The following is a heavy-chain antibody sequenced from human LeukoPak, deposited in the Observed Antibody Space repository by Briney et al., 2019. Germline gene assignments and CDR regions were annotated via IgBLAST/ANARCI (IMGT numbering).Heavy chain of an antibody. CDR2: IIPIFGTA. J-gene: IGHJ6*03. CDR1: GGTFSSYA. D-gene: IGHD3-22*01. CDR3: AREVNDSSGYYPTYYYMDV. V-gene: IGHV1-69*06. Sequence: GASVKVSCKASGGTFSSYAISWVRQAPGQGLEWMGGIIPIFGTANYAQKFQGRGTITADKSTSTAYMELSSLRSEDTAVYYCAREVNDSSGYYPTYYYMDVWGKGTTVTVSS.